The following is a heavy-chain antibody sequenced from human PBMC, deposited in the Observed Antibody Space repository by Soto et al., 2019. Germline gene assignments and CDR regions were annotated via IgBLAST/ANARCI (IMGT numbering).Heavy chain of an antibody. CDR2: IYSGGST. Sequence: GGSLRLSCAASGVTVSSNYMSWVGQAPGKGLEWVSVIYSGGSTYYADSVKGRFTISRDNSKNTLYLQMNSLRAEDTAVYYCATREGYCSSTSCVLAASFPRYYYMAVWGKETTVTVSS. V-gene: IGHV3-66*01. CDR3: ATREGYCSSTSCVLAASFPRYYYMAV. CDR1: GVTVSSNY. D-gene: IGHD2-2*01. J-gene: IGHJ6*03.